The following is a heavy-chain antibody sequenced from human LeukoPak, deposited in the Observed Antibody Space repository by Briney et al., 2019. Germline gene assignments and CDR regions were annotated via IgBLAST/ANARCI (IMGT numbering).Heavy chain of an antibody. J-gene: IGHJ4*02. V-gene: IGHV3-23*01. CDR3: AKNPSRNNYYDSTYYFDY. CDR2: ISGSGGST. CDR1: GFTFSSYA. Sequence: PGGSLRLSCAASGFTFSSYAMSWVRQVPGKGLEWVSAISGSGGSTYYADSVKGRFAISRDNSKNTLYLQMNSLRAEDTAVYYCAKNPSRNNYYDSTYYFDYWGQGTLVTVSS. D-gene: IGHD3-22*01.